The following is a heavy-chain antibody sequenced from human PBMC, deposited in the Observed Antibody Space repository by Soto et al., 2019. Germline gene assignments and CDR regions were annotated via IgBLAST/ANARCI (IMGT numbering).Heavy chain of an antibody. V-gene: IGHV3-66*01. J-gene: IGHJ4*02. CDR1: GFTVSSNY. CDR3: ARYGSGSYYEYYFDY. CDR2: IYSGGST. D-gene: IGHD3-10*01. Sequence: GGSLRLSCAASGFTVSSNYMSWVRQAPGKGLEWVSVIYSGGSTYYADSVKGRFTISRDNSKNTLYLQMNSLRAEDTAVYYCARYGSGSYYEYYFDYWGQGTLVTVSS.